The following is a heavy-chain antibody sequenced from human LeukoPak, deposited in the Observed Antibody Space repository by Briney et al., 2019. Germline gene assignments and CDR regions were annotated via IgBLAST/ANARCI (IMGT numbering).Heavy chain of an antibody. Sequence: SQTLSLTCTVSGGSIRSGDYYWSWIRQPSGKGLEWIGYIYYSGSTYSNPSLKSRVSISVDTSKNQFSLKLGSVTTADTAVYYCARDRPYYDFWSGYGFDYWGQGTLVTVSS. CDR3: ARDRPYYDFWSGYGFDY. CDR2: IYYSGST. V-gene: IGHV4-30-4*08. D-gene: IGHD3-3*01. CDR1: GGSIRSGDYY. J-gene: IGHJ4*02.